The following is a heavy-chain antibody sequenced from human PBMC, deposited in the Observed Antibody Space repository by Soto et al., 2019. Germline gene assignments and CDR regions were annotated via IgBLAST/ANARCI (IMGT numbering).Heavy chain of an antibody. Sequence: QITLKESGPSVVKPTQTLTLTCTFSGVSLNNRGVGVGWIRQPPGKALEWLAIVYWDDDKRYSSSLQSRLTISKDPPKNHVVLSMTNMDPVDTATYYCAHRPDDFLNGRAFGAFDCWGQGTMVTVSS. CDR2: VYWDDDK. D-gene: IGHD3-3*01. CDR3: AHRPDDFLNGRAFGAFDC. CDR1: GVSLNNRGVG. V-gene: IGHV2-5*02. J-gene: IGHJ3*01.